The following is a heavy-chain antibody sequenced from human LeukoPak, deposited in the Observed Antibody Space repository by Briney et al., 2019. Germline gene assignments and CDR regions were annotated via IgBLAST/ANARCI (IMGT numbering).Heavy chain of an antibody. CDR3: AREGDGFNDAFDF. Sequence: SETLSLTCSVSGGSISTYYWNWIRQPPGKGLEWIGYIYYSGITDYNPSLKSRVTISVDTSKNQFSLNLSSVTAADTAIYYCAREGDGFNDAFDFSGPGTVVTVS. V-gene: IGHV4-59*01. J-gene: IGHJ3*01. D-gene: IGHD5-24*01. CDR2: IYYSGIT. CDR1: GGSISTYY.